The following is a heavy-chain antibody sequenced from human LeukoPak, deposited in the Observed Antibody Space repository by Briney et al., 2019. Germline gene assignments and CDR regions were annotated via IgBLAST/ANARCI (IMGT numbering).Heavy chain of an antibody. D-gene: IGHD6-19*01. CDR3: ARAPSGWNFDC. CDR2: ISGSGGST. CDR1: GFTFSNYA. V-gene: IGHV3-23*01. Sequence: GGSLRLSCAASGFTFSNYAMSWVRQAPGKGLEWVSAISGSGGSTYYADSAKGRFTISRDNSKNTLYLQMNSLRVEDTAVYYCARAPSGWNFDCWGQGALVTVST. J-gene: IGHJ4*02.